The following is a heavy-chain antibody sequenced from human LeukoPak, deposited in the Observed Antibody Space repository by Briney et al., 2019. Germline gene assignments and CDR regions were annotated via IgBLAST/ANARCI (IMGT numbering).Heavy chain of an antibody. CDR2: ISSSSSYI. D-gene: IGHD3-22*01. CDR3: AKDYYDSSGYYGNNWFDP. V-gene: IGHV3-21*04. Sequence: PGGSLRLSCAASGFTFSSYSMNWVRQAPGKGLEWVSSISSSSSYIYYADSVKGRFTISRDNSKNTLYLQMNSLRAEDTAVYYCAKDYYDSSGYYGNNWFDPWGQGTLVTVSS. CDR1: GFTFSSYS. J-gene: IGHJ5*02.